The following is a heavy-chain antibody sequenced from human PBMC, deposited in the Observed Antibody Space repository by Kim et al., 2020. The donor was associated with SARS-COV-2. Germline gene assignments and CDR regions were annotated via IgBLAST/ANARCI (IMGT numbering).Heavy chain of an antibody. Sequence: ASVKVSCKVSGYTLTELSMHWVRQAPGKGLEWMGGFDPEDGETIYAQKFQGRVTMTEDTSTDTAYMELSSLRSEDTAVYYCATFSSSGWYSNWFDPWGQGTLVTVSS. D-gene: IGHD6-19*01. V-gene: IGHV1-24*01. CDR1: GYTLTELS. CDR3: ATFSSSGWYSNWFDP. CDR2: FDPEDGET. J-gene: IGHJ5*02.